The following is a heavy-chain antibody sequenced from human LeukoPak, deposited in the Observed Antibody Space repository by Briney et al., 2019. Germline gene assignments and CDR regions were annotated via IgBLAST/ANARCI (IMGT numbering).Heavy chain of an antibody. CDR3: ARAVSGRFDY. Sequence: SETLSLTCTVSGGSMSPYHWGWIRQPPGKGLEWTGYIYYSGSTNYNPSLNSRATISVDTSKNQFSLRLSSVTAANTAIYYCARAVSGRFDYWGQGTLVTVSS. J-gene: IGHJ4*02. V-gene: IGHV4-59*08. CDR2: IYYSGST. D-gene: IGHD6-19*01. CDR1: GGSMSPYH.